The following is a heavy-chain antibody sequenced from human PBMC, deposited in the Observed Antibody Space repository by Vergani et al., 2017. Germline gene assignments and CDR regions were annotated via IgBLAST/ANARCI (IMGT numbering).Heavy chain of an antibody. CDR2: ISSSSSTI. V-gene: IGHV3-48*01. Sequence: EVQLVESGGGLVQPGGSLRLSCAASGFTFSSYSMNWVRQAPGKGLEWVSYISSSSSTIYYADSVKGRFTISRDNAKNSLYLQMNSLRAEDTAVYYCARDGKWLLEAAFDIWGQGTMVTVSS. CDR3: ARDGKWLLEAAFDI. CDR1: GFTFSSYS. J-gene: IGHJ3*02. D-gene: IGHD3-22*01.